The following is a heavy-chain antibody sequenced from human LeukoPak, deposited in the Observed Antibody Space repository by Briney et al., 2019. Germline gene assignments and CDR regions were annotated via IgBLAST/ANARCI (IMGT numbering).Heavy chain of an antibody. CDR3: AREGGFSYGGFDP. CDR2: INNSSSAI. J-gene: IGHJ5*02. D-gene: IGHD5-18*01. Sequence: PGGSLRLSCAASGFNFSSYSINWVRQAPGKGLEWVSYINNSSSAIYYADSVKGRFTSSRDNAKNSLYLQMNSLRAEDTAVYYCAREGGFSYGGFDPWGQGTLVTVSS. V-gene: IGHV3-48*01. CDR1: GFNFSSYS.